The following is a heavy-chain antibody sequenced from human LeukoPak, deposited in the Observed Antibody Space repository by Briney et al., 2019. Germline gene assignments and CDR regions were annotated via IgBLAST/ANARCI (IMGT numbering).Heavy chain of an antibody. V-gene: IGHV4-59*01. CDR2: IYYSGST. J-gene: IGHJ4*02. Sequence: SETLSLTCTVSGGSISGYYWSWIRQPPGKGLEWIGYIYYSGSTTYNPSLKSRVTISVDTSKNQFSLKLNSVTAADTAVYYCARAPYYYDSSGSFDYWGQGTLVTVSS. CDR1: GGSISGYY. CDR3: ARAPYYYDSSGSFDY. D-gene: IGHD3-22*01.